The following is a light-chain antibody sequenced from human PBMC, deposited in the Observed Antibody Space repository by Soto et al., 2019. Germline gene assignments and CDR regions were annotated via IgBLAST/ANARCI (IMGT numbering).Light chain of an antibody. Sequence: DIQMTQSHSVLSASVGDRVTITCRASQSIGKHLNWYQQKPGKAPKFLIYGASTLQSGVPSRFTGSGSGTDFTLTVNSLQAEDFATYYCQQGYSSPATFGQGTRLEN. CDR3: QQGYSSPAT. CDR1: QSIGKH. CDR2: GAS. V-gene: IGKV1-39*01. J-gene: IGKJ5*01.